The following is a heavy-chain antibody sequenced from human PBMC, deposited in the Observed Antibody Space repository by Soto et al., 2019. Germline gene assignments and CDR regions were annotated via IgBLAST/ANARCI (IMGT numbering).Heavy chain of an antibody. CDR2: ISSSSSTI. CDR1: GFTFSSYS. Sequence: EVQLVESGGGLVQPGGSLRLSCAASGFTFSSYSMNWVRQAPGKGLEWVSYISSSSSTIYYADSVKGRFTISRDNAKNSLYLQMNSLRAEDTAVYYCARLSGRLYMDVWGKGTTVTVSS. J-gene: IGHJ6*03. V-gene: IGHV3-48*01. CDR3: ARLSGRLYMDV. D-gene: IGHD3-10*01.